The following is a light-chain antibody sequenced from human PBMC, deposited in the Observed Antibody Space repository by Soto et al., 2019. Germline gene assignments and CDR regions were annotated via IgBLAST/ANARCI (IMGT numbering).Light chain of an antibody. CDR2: GAS. Sequence: EIVLTQSPGTLSLSPGERATLSCRASQSVSSSYLAWYQQKPGQAPRLLIYGASSRATGIPDRFSGSGSGTDFTLTISRLEPEDFAVYYSQQYGSSPPGTFGQGT. CDR1: QSVSSSY. CDR3: QQYGSSPPGT. J-gene: IGKJ1*01. V-gene: IGKV3-20*01.